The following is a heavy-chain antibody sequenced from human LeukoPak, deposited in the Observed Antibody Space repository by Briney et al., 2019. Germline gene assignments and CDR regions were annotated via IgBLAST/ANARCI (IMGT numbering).Heavy chain of an antibody. J-gene: IGHJ4*02. V-gene: IGHV3-48*01. Sequence: GGSLRLSCVASGFTLDGQNMNWVRQAPGKGLEWVSYGGNGILTHADSVRGRFTISRDNAKNSIYLQMNSLRVEDTGVYYCARDRNWGFDYRGKGTLVTVSS. D-gene: IGHD7-27*01. CDR1: GFTLDGQN. CDR2: GGNGIL. CDR3: ARDRNWGFDY.